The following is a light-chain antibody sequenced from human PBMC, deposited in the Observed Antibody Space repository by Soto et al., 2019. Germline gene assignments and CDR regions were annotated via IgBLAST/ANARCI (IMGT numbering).Light chain of an antibody. J-gene: IGLJ1*01. Sequence: ALTQPASVSGSPGQSITISCTGTSSDIGAYNYVSWLQQHPGKAPKLMVYDVSDRPSGVSNRFSGSKSVNTASLTISGLQAEDEADYYCASYTTSTTRYLFGTGTKVTVL. CDR1: SSDIGAYNY. CDR3: ASYTTSTTRYL. V-gene: IGLV2-14*01. CDR2: DVS.